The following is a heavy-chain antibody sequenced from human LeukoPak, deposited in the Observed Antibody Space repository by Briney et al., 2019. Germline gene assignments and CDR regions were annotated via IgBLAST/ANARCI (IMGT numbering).Heavy chain of an antibody. J-gene: IGHJ6*03. Sequence: SETLSLTCTVSGGSISSSSYYWGWIRQPPGKGLEWIGSIYYSGSTNYNPSLKSRVTMSVDTSKNQFSLKLSSVTAADTAVYYCARARCSSTSCYEGWYYYYYMDVWGKGTTVTISS. CDR3: ARARCSSTSCYEGWYYYYYMDV. D-gene: IGHD2-2*01. CDR2: IYYSGST. V-gene: IGHV4-39*07. CDR1: GGSISSSSYY.